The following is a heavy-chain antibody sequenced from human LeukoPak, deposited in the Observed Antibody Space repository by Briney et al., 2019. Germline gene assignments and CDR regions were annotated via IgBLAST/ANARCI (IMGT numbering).Heavy chain of an antibody. CDR2: IRGEPNTYAT. CDR3: TSSWEPPAY. D-gene: IGHD1-26*01. CDR1: GFTFSGSA. Sequence: GGSLRLSCAASGFTFSGSAIHWVRQASGKGLEWVGRIRGEPNTYATAYAASVKGRFTISRDGSKNTAYLQMNNLKTEDTAVYYCTSSWEPPAYWGQGTLVTVSS. J-gene: IGHJ4*02. V-gene: IGHV3-73*01.